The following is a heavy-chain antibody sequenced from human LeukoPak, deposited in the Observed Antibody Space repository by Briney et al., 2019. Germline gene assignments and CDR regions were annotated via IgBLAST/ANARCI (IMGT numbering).Heavy chain of an antibody. CDR2: ISAYNGDT. CDR1: GYIFVDYG. D-gene: IGHD1-26*01. J-gene: IGHJ4*02. Sequence: GASVKVSCKASGYIFVDYGISWGRQAPGQGLEWMGWISAYNGDTIHAQKLQGRVTMTTDTPTSTAYMGLRSLISNDTAEYDCARRLTGGATAGFDYWGQGTLVTVSS. V-gene: IGHV1-18*01. CDR3: ARRLTGGATAGFDY.